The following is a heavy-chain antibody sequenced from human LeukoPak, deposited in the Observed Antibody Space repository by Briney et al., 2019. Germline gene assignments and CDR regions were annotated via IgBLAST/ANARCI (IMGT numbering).Heavy chain of an antibody. CDR2: ISGSGGST. CDR3: AKDGYCSSTGCLDAFDI. Sequence: GGSLRLSCAASGFTFSSYAMSWVRQAPGKGLEWVSAISGSGGSTYYADSVKGRFTISRDNSKNTLYLQMNSLRAEDTAVYYCAKDGYCSSTGCLDAFDIWGQGTMVTVSS. D-gene: IGHD2-2*03. V-gene: IGHV3-23*01. CDR1: GFTFSSYA. J-gene: IGHJ3*02.